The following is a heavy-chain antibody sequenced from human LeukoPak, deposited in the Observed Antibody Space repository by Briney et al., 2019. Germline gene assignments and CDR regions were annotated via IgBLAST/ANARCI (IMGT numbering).Heavy chain of an antibody. CDR3: ARVFVVVVAATHYGMDV. D-gene: IGHD2-15*01. J-gene: IGHJ6*02. V-gene: IGHV3-21*01. CDR1: GFTFSSYS. CDR2: ISSSSSYI. Sequence: KTGGSLRLSCAASGFTFSSYSMNWVRQAPGKGLEWVSSISSSSSYIYYADSVKGRFTVSRDNAKNSLYLQVNSLRAEDTAVYYCARVFVVVVAATHYGMDVWGQGTTVTVSS.